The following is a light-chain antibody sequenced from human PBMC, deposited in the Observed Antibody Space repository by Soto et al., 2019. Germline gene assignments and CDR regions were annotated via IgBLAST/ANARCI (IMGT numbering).Light chain of an antibody. CDR2: DAS. CDR3: QQYNSYWT. Sequence: DIQMTQSPSTVSASVGDRITITCRASQSISSSLAWYQQKPGKAPKLLIYDASSLESGVPSRFSGSGSGTEFTLTISSLQPDDFATYYCQQYNSYWTFGQGTKVDI. J-gene: IGKJ1*01. CDR1: QSISSS. V-gene: IGKV1-5*01.